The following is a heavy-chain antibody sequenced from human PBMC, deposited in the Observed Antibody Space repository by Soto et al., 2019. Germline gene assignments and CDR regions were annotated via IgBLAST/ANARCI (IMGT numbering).Heavy chain of an antibody. J-gene: IGHJ6*02. CDR2: INHSGST. CDR3: ATMYYDFWSGSHGMDV. CDR1: GGSFSGYY. Sequence: SETLSLTCAVYGGSFSGYYWSWIRQPPGKGLEWIGEINHSGSTNYSPSLKSRVTISVDTSKNQFSLKLSSVTAADTAVYYCATMYYDFWSGSHGMDVWGQGTTVTVSS. D-gene: IGHD3-3*01. V-gene: IGHV4-34*01.